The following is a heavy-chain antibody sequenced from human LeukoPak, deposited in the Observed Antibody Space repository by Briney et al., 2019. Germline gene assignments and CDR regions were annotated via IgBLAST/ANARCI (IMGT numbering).Heavy chain of an antibody. CDR2: IYSTGIT. CDR3: ARFIGSSGYYDY. Sequence: SEPLSLICTVSSGSISGYYWIWIRQPPGKGLELIWYIYSTGITDYNPSLTSRVTISVDTSKNQFSLKLSSVTAADTAVYYCARFIGSSGYYDYWGHGTLVTVPS. J-gene: IGHJ4*01. CDR1: SGSISGYY. V-gene: IGHV4-59*13. D-gene: IGHD3-22*01.